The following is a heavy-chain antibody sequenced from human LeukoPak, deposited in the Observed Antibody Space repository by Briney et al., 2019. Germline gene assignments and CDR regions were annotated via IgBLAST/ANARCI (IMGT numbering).Heavy chain of an antibody. CDR2: TNSDGRST. CDR1: GFTFSSYW. V-gene: IGHV3-74*01. CDR3: ARPRNDILSGFHYYYGLDV. J-gene: IGHJ6*02. D-gene: IGHD3-9*01. Sequence: GGSLRLSCAASGFTFSSYWMHWVRQAPGQGLVWVSRTNSDGRSTSYADSVKGRFTISRDSAKNTLYLQMNSLRAEDTAVYYCARPRNDILSGFHYYYGLDVWGQGTTVTVSS.